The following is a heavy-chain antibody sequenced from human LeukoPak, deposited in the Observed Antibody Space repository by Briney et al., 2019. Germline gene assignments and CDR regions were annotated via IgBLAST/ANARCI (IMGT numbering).Heavy chain of an antibody. J-gene: IGHJ4*02. CDR3: ARVPPYYDSSGSTPS. CDR1: GYTFTSYA. V-gene: IGHV7-4-1*02. CDR2: INTNTGNP. D-gene: IGHD3-22*01. Sequence: GAAVKVSCKASGYTFTSYAMNWVRQAPGQGLKWMGWINTNTGNPTYAQGFTGRFVFSLDTSVSTAYLQISSLKAEDTAVYYCARVPPYYDSSGSTPSWGQGTLVTVSS.